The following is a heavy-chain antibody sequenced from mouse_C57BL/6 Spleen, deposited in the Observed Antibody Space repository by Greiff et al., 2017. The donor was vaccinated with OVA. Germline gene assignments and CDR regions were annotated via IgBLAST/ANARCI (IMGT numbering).Heavy chain of an antibody. CDR3: ARERANFYYFDY. V-gene: IGHV5-16*01. J-gene: IGHJ2*01. Sequence: EVNVVESEGGLVQPGSSMKLSCTASGFTFSDYYMAWVRQVPEKGLEWVANINYDGSSTYYLDSLKSRFIISRDNAKNILYLQMSSLKSEDTATYYCARERANFYYFDYWGQGTTLTVSS. CDR2: INYDGSST. D-gene: IGHD3-1*01. CDR1: GFTFSDYY.